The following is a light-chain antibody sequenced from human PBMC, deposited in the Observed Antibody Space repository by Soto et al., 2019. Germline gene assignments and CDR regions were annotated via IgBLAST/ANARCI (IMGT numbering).Light chain of an antibody. CDR1: QTISSS. J-gene: IGKJ2*01. Sequence: DIQMTQSPSSLSASVGDRVTITCRASQTISSSLNWYQQKPGKAPDLLIYAASNLQSGVPSRLSGSGAGSDFTLTISSLQPEDFATYYCQQSYSSPQMYTFGQGTRLEIK. CDR2: AAS. V-gene: IGKV1-39*01. CDR3: QQSYSSPQMYT.